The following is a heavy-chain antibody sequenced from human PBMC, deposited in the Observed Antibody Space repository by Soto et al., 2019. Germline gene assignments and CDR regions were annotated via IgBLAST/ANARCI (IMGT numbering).Heavy chain of an antibody. J-gene: IGHJ6*03. CDR3: ARGLLVVDRAYMDV. Sequence: QVQLVQSGPEVKKPGSSVQVSCQASGDTLTSYGFSWVRQAPGQGLEWMGRIIPIPGTAKYAQKFQGRVTITADKSTNTVYMQLSSLRSEDTAVYYCARGLLVVDRAYMDVWGRGTTVTVSS. D-gene: IGHD2-21*01. V-gene: IGHV1-69*08. CDR1: GDTLTSYG. CDR2: IIPIPGTA.